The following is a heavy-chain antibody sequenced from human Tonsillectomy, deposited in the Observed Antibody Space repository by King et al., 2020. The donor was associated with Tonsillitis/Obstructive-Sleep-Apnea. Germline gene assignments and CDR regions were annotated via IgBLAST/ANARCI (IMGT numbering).Heavy chain of an antibody. J-gene: IGHJ4*02. CDR3: AARLGIVGATGY. CDR2: IDPSDSYT. V-gene: IGHV5-10-1*03. D-gene: IGHD1-26*01. CDR1: VYSFTSYW. Sequence: VQLVESGAEVKKPGESLRISCKGSVYSFTSYWISWVRQMPGKGLEWMGRIDPSDSYTNYSPSFQGHVTISADKSISTAYLQWSSLKASDTAMYYCAARLGIVGATGYWGQGTLVTVSS.